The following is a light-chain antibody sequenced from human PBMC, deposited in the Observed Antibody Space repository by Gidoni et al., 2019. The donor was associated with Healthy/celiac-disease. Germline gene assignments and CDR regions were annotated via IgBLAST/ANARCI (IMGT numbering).Light chain of an antibody. CDR1: SSNIGAGYD. V-gene: IGLV1-40*01. CDR2: GNS. Sequence: QSVLTPPPSVSGAPGQSVTISCTWSSSNIGAGYDVHWYQQLPGTAPKLLIYGNSNRPSGVPDRFSGSKSGTSASLAITGLQAEDEADYYCQSYDSSLSGHVVFGGGTKLTVL. J-gene: IGLJ2*01. CDR3: QSYDSSLSGHVV.